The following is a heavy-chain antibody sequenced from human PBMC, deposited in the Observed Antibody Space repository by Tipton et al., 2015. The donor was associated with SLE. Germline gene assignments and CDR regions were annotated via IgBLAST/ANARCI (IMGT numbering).Heavy chain of an antibody. CDR2: SNSHGSST. CDR1: GFTFSSYW. J-gene: IGHJ6*04. V-gene: IGHV3-74*01. D-gene: IGHD3-3*01. Sequence: SLRLSCAASGFTFSSYWMYWVRQGPGKGLVWVSRSNSHGSSTSYADSVKGRFTISRDNAKNTLYLQMNSLRAEDTAVYYCARGGTDDYDFWSGSMSQKDVWGKGTPVIVSA. CDR3: ARGGTDDYDFWSGSMSQKDV.